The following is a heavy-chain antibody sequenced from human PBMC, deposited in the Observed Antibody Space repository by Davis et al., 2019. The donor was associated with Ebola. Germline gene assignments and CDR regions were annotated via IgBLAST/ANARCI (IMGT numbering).Heavy chain of an antibody. J-gene: IGHJ4*02. Sequence: GESLKISCAASGFTFSSYGMHWVRQAPGKGLEWVAVIWYDGSNKYYADSVKGRFTISRDNSKNTLYLQMNSLRAEDTAVYYCARDWGVGFDYWGQGTLVTVSS. D-gene: IGHD3-16*01. CDR2: IWYDGSNK. CDR1: GFTFSSYG. CDR3: ARDWGVGFDY. V-gene: IGHV3-33*01.